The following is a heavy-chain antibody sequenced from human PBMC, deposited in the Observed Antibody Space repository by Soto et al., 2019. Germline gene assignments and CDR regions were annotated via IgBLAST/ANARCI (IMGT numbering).Heavy chain of an antibody. Sequence: PGGSLRLSCRASGFTFNTHWMHWGRQAPGKGLVWVSRIYFDGITTNYADSVKGRLTVSRDNAKNTVYLHVNTLRDEDTAVYYCARGGAMGVDYWGQGTLVTVSS. D-gene: IGHD1-26*01. J-gene: IGHJ4*02. CDR1: GFTFNTHW. CDR2: IYFDGITT. V-gene: IGHV3-74*01. CDR3: ARGGAMGVDY.